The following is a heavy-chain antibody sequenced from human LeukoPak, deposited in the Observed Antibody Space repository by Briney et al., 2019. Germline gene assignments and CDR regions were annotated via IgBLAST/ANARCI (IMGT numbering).Heavy chain of an antibody. V-gene: IGHV1-69*13. CDR1: GGTFSSYA. Sequence: SVKVSCKASGGTFSSYAISWVRQAPGQGLEWMGGIIPIFGTANYAQKFQGRVTITADESTSTAYMELSSLRSEDTAVYYCARDGCSSTSCYEYYYGMDVWGQGTTVTVSS. D-gene: IGHD2-2*01. CDR3: ARDGCSSTSCYEYYYGMDV. J-gene: IGHJ6*02. CDR2: IIPIFGTA.